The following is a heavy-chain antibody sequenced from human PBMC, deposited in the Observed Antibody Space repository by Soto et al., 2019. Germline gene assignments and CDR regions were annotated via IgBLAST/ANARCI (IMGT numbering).Heavy chain of an antibody. J-gene: IGHJ6*02. V-gene: IGHV1-69*01. Sequence: QVQLVQSGAEVKKPGSSVKVSCKASGGTFSSYAISWVRQAPGQGLEWMGGIIPIFGTANYAQKFQGRVTFTADESTSTAYMELSRLRSDDTAVYYIARVARYYYDSSGYQEVNYYYYGMDFWGHGTTVTVSS. CDR1: GGTFSSYA. CDR2: IIPIFGTA. CDR3: ARVARYYYDSSGYQEVNYYYYGMDF. D-gene: IGHD3-22*01.